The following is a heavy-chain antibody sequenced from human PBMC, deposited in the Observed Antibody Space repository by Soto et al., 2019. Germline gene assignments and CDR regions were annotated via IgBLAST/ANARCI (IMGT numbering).Heavy chain of an antibody. D-gene: IGHD6-6*01. CDR2: ISSSSSYI. Sequence: EVQLVESGGGLVKPGGSLRLSCAASGFTFSSYSMNWVRQASGKGLEWVSSISSSSSYIYYADSVKGRFTISRDNAKNSLYLQMNSLRAEDTAVYYCARDLYSSSARYFDYWGQGTLVTVSS. J-gene: IGHJ4*02. V-gene: IGHV3-21*01. CDR1: GFTFSSYS. CDR3: ARDLYSSSARYFDY.